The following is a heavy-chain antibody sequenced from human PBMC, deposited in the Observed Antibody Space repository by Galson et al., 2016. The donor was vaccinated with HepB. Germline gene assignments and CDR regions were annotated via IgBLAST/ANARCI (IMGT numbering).Heavy chain of an antibody. Sequence: SLRLSCAASGFSVSSNYMSWVRQAPGKGLQWVSRINSDGSSTGFADSVKGRFTISRDNAKNTLYLQMNSLRAEDTAVYYCARRRGSGSHDYWGQGTLVTVSS. V-gene: IGHV3-74*01. CDR2: INSDGSST. D-gene: IGHD3-10*01. CDR3: ARRRGSGSHDY. J-gene: IGHJ4*02. CDR1: GFSVSSNY.